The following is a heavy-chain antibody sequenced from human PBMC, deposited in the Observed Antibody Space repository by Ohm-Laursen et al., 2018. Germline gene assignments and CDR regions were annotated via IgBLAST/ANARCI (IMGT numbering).Heavy chain of an antibody. Sequence: SLRLSCAASGFTFSSYGLHWVGQAPAKGREWVAVIWYDGSNKYYADSVKARFPISRDNSKNTVYLQMNSLRAKDTAMYYCAKAPSLGSIFQHWGQGTLVSVSS. J-gene: IGHJ1*01. CDR2: IWYDGSNK. CDR3: AKAPSLGSIFQH. D-gene: IGHD3-16*01. V-gene: IGHV3-33*06. CDR1: GFTFSSYG.